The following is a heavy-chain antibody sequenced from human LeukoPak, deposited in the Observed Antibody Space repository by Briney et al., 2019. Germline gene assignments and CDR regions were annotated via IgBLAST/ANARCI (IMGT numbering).Heavy chain of an antibody. D-gene: IGHD6-19*01. J-gene: IGHJ4*02. CDR2: IRYDGSNK. V-gene: IGHV3-30*02. CDR1: GFTFSSYG. CDR3: AKDRAQWLVRQGLDY. Sequence: GGSLRLSCAASGFTFSSYGMHWVRQAPGKGLEWVAFIRYDGSNKYYADSVKGRFTISRDNSKNTLYLQMNSLRAEDTAVYYCAKDRAQWLVRQGLDYWGQGTLVTVSS.